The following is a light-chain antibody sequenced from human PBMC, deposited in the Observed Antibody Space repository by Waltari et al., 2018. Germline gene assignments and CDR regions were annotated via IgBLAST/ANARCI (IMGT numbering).Light chain of an antibody. Sequence: QSALTQTASVSGSPGQSITISCPGTRSDVGSYNLVSWYQQHPGKVPKFMIYEGSERPSGVSNRFSGTKSGNTATLTISGLQAEDEADYYCCSYAGSNSWVFGGGTKLTVV. V-gene: IGLV2-23*01. CDR3: CSYAGSNSWV. CDR2: EGS. J-gene: IGLJ3*02. CDR1: RSDVGSYNL.